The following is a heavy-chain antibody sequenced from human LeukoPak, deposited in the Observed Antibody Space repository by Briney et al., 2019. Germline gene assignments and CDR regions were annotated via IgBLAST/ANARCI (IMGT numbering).Heavy chain of an antibody. Sequence: GGSLRLSCVASGFTFTTYGMHWVRQAPGKGLEWVAVIWSDGINRFYADSVKGRFTFSGDNSKNTLSLQMDSLRVEDTAVYYCVKERGPFDAFDIWGHGTVVTVSS. V-gene: IGHV3-33*06. J-gene: IGHJ3*02. CDR3: VKERGPFDAFDI. CDR1: GFTFTTYG. CDR2: IWSDGINR.